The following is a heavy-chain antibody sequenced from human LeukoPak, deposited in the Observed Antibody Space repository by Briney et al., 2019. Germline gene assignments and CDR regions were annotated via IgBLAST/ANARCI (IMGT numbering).Heavy chain of an antibody. Sequence: SETLSLTCSVSGGSISSYYWSWIRQPPGKGLEWIGYIYYSGSTNYNPSLKSRVTISVDTSKNQFSLKLSSVTAADTAVYYCAKKGFDSWGQGTLVTVSS. J-gene: IGHJ4*02. CDR3: AKKGFDS. CDR2: IYYSGST. V-gene: IGHV4-59*01. CDR1: GGSISSYY.